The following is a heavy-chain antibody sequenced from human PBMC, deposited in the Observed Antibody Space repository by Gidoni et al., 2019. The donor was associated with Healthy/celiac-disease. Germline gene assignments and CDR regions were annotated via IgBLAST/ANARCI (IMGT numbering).Heavy chain of an antibody. J-gene: IGHJ6*03. V-gene: IGHV1-69*01. D-gene: IGHD2-2*01. CDR1: GGTFSSYA. CDR3: ASLRRYCSSTSCYRGRYYYYYMDV. CDR2: IIPNLGTA. Sequence: QVQLVQSGAEVKKPGSSVKVSCKASGGTFSSYAISWVRQAPGQGLEWMGGIIPNLGTANYAQKFQGRVTITADESTSTAYMELSSLRSEDTAVYYCASLRRYCSSTSCYRGRYYYYYMDVWGKGTTVTVSS.